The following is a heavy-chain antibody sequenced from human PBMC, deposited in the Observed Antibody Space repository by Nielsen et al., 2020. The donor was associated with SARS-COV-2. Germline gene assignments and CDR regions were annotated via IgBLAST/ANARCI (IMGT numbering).Heavy chain of an antibody. CDR3: ARDLVAVAGNWFDP. CDR2: INTNTGNP. J-gene: IGHJ5*02. Sequence: VSVKVSCKASGYTFTSYAMNWVRQAPGQGLEWMGWINTNTGNPTYAQGFTGRFVFSLDTSVSTAYLQISSLKAEDTAVYYCARDLVAVAGNWFDPWGQGTLVTVSS. D-gene: IGHD6-19*01. V-gene: IGHV7-4-1*02. CDR1: GYTFTSYA.